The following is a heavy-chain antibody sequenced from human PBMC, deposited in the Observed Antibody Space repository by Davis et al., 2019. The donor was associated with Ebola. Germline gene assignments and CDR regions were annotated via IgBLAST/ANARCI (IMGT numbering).Heavy chain of an antibody. CDR3: AREPATTLDY. CDR1: GFTFSSYG. V-gene: IGHV3-33*01. Sequence: GESLKISCAASGFTFSSYGMHWVRQAPGKGLEWVAVIWYDGSNKYYADSVKGRFTISRDNSKNTLYVQMNSLRAEDTAVYYCAREPATTLDYWGQGTLVTVSS. J-gene: IGHJ4*02. CDR2: IWYDGSNK. D-gene: IGHD4-17*01.